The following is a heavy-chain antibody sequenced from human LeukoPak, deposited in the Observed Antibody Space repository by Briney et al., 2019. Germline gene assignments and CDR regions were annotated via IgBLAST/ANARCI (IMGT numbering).Heavy chain of an antibody. Sequence: GGSLRLSCAVSGFTVSDNYMSWVRQAPGKGLEWVSDIYTGGSTYYADSVKGRFTISRDISENTLYLQMNSLRAEDTAVYHCARDRDIGTTGTKYGMDVWGQGPRSPSP. CDR1: GFTVSDNY. CDR2: IYTGGST. V-gene: IGHV3-53*01. CDR3: ARDRDIGTTGTKYGMDV. D-gene: IGHD6-13*01. J-gene: IGHJ6*02.